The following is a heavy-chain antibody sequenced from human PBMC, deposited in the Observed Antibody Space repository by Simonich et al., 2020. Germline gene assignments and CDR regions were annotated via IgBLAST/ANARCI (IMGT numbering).Heavy chain of an antibody. CDR3: ARASRGTWWYYYFDY. V-gene: IGHV1-18*01. CDR1: GYTFTSYG. Sequence: QVQLVQSGAEVKKPGASVKVSCKASGYTFTSYGISWVRQAPGQGLEWMGWISAYKGNTNYAQKHQGRVTMTTDTSTSTAYMELRSLRSDDTAVYYCARASRGTWWYYYFDYWGQGTLVTVSS. D-gene: IGHD2-15*01. CDR2: ISAYKGNT. J-gene: IGHJ4*02.